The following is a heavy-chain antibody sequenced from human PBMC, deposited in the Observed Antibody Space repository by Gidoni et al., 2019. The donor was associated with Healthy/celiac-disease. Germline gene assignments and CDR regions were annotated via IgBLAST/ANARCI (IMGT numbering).Heavy chain of an antibody. J-gene: IGHJ4*02. Sequence: QLQLQESGPGLGKPSETLALTCTVSGGSISSSSYYWGWIRQPPGKGLEWIGSIYYSGSTYYNPSLKSRVTISVDTSKNQFSLKLSSVTAADTAVYYCARHWTRGDYFDYWGQGTLVTVSS. CDR2: IYYSGST. CDR3: ARHWTRGDYFDY. CDR1: GGSISSSSYY. V-gene: IGHV4-39*01. D-gene: IGHD3-3*01.